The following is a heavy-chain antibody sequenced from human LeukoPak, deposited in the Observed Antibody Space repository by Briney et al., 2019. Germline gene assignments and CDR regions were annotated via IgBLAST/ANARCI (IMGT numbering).Heavy chain of an antibody. CDR3: ARDPGLYSSSSDWYFDL. J-gene: IGHJ2*01. V-gene: IGHV4-38-2*02. CDR1: GYSISSDYH. Sequence: SETLSLTCAVSGYSISSDYHWGWIRQPPGKGLEWIANVHHSGSTYYNPSLKSRVTISVDTSKNQFSLKLSSVTAADTAVYYCARDPGLYSSSSDWYFDLWGRGTLVTVSS. CDR2: VHHSGST. D-gene: IGHD6-6*01.